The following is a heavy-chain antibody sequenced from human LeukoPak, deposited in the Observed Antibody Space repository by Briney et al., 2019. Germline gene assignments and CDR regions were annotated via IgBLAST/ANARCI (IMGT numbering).Heavy chain of an antibody. V-gene: IGHV1-18*01. CDR2: ISAYNGNT. CDR1: RYTSTTPR. Sequence: PRASVKVSCNPPRYTSTTPRISSVRQAPGQGLEWMGWISAYNGNTNYAQKLQGRVTMTTDTSTSTAYMELRSVRSDDTAVYYFARGVRGIAAALGYWGQGTLVTVSS. J-gene: IGHJ4*02. CDR3: ARGVRGIAAALGY. D-gene: IGHD6-13*01.